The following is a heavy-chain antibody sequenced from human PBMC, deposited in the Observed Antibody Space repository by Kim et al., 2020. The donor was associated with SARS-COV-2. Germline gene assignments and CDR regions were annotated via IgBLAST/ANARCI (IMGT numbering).Heavy chain of an antibody. J-gene: IGHJ4*02. V-gene: IGHV1-18*04. D-gene: IGHD6-19*01. Sequence: ASVKVSCKASGYTFTSYGISWVRQAPGQGLEWMGWISAYNGNTNYAQKLQGRVTMTTDTSTSTAYMELRSLRSDDTAVYYCARGPKIAVAGYYFDYWGQGTLVTVSS. CDR3: ARGPKIAVAGYYFDY. CDR1: GYTFTSYG. CDR2: ISAYNGNT.